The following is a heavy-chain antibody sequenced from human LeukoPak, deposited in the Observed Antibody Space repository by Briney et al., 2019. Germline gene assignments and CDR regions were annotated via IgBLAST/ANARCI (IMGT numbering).Heavy chain of an antibody. CDR1: GGSISSHY. V-gene: IGHV4-59*11. CDR3: ASNDILGYFDY. D-gene: IGHD3-9*01. Sequence: SETLSLTCTVSGGSISSHYWSWIRQPPGKGLEGIGYIYYSGSTNYNPSLKSRVTISVDTSKNQFSLKLSSVTAADTAVYYCASNDILGYFDYWGQGTLVTVSS. J-gene: IGHJ4*02. CDR2: IYYSGST.